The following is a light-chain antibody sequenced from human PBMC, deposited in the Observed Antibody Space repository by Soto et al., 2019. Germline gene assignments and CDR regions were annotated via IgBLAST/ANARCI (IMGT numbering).Light chain of an antibody. CDR2: KAS. V-gene: IGKV1-5*03. J-gene: IGKJ2*01. Sequence: DIQMTQSPSTLSASVGDRVTITCRASQSISSWLAWYQQKPGKAPKLLIYKASSLESGVPSRFSGSGSGTEFTLTISSLQPDDFATYYCQQYNSQGYTLGQGTKVDIK. CDR3: QQYNSQGYT. CDR1: QSISSW.